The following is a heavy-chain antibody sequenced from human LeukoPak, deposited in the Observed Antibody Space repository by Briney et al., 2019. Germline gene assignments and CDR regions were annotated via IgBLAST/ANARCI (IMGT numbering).Heavy chain of an antibody. CDR1: GFTFSSYA. Sequence: GGSLRLSCAASGFTFSSYAMHWVRQAPGKGLEWVAVISYDGSNKYYADSVKGRFTISRDNSKNTLYLQMNSLRAEDTAVYYCASLWFGEPFVAGGPPLSPNGLDYWGQGTLVTVSS. CDR3: ASLWFGEPFVAGGPPLSPNGLDY. D-gene: IGHD3-10*01. V-gene: IGHV3-30*04. J-gene: IGHJ4*02. CDR2: ISYDGSNK.